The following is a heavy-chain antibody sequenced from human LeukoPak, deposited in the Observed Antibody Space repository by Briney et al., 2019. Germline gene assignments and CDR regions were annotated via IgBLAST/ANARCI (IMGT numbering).Heavy chain of an antibody. CDR3: TRDGYSSSWSGWFDP. V-gene: IGHV3-49*03. J-gene: IGHJ5*02. CDR2: IRSKAYGGTT. CDR1: GFTFGDYA. D-gene: IGHD6-13*01. Sequence: GRSLRLSCTASGFTFGDYAMSWFRQAPGKGLEWVGFIRSKAYGGTTEYAASVKGRFTISRDDSKSIAYLQMNSLKTEDTAVSYCTRDGYSSSWSGWFDPWGQGTLVTVYS.